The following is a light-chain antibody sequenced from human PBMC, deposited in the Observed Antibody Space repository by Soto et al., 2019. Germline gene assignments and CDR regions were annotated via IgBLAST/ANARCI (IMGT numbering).Light chain of an antibody. J-gene: IGKJ3*01. Sequence: EIVMTQSPATLSVSPGERATLSCRASQSVSSNLAWYQQKPGQAPRLLIYGAYTRATGIPARFSGSGSGTEFTLTISSLRSEDFAVYYCQQYKPGLTFGPGTKVEIK. V-gene: IGKV3D-15*01. CDR1: QSVSSN. CDR2: GAY. CDR3: QQYKPGLT.